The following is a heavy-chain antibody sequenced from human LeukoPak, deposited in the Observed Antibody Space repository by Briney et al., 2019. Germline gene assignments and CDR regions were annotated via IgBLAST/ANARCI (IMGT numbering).Heavy chain of an antibody. V-gene: IGHV4-61*09. D-gene: IGHD6-19*01. J-gene: IGHJ6*03. CDR3: ATGIRKPVTGRYFYYYMDV. CDR2: IYTSGST. CDR1: GGSISNGSYT. Sequence: SQTLSLTCSVSGGSISNGSYTWNWIRQPAGKGLEWIGQIYTSGSTNYRSSLTSRVTISRDTSKNQFSLKLSSVTAADTAVYYCATGIRKPVTGRYFYYYMDVWGNGTTVTVSS.